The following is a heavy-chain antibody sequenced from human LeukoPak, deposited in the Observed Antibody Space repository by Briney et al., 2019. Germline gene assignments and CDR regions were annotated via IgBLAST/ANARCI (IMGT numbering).Heavy chain of an antibody. D-gene: IGHD2-15*01. CDR1: GYTFTSYY. Sequence: ASVKVSCKASGYTFTSYYMHWVRQAPGQGLEWMGIINPSGGSTSYVQKFQGRVTMTRDMSTSTVYMELSSLRSEDTAVYYCARSRVSGPNDYWGQGTLVTVSS. CDR2: INPSGGST. CDR3: ARSRVSGPNDY. V-gene: IGHV1-46*01. J-gene: IGHJ4*02.